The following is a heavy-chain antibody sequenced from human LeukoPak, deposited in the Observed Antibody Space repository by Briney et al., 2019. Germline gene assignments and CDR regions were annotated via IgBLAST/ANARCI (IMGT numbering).Heavy chain of an antibody. D-gene: IGHD1-14*01. J-gene: IGHJ4*02. CDR1: GFTFSSYS. V-gene: IGHV3-48*04. Sequence: GGSLRLSCAASGFTFSSYSMNWVRQAPGKGLEWVSYISSSGSTIDYVDSVKGRFTISRDNAKSSLFLQMNSLRAEDTAVYYCARYGMVSHPLHYWGQGTLVTVSS. CDR2: ISSSGSTI. CDR3: ARYGMVSHPLHY.